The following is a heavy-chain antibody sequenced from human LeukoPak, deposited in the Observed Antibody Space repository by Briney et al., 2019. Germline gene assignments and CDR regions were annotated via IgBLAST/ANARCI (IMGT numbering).Heavy chain of an antibody. CDR1: GFTFSSYS. Sequence: GGSLRLSCAASGFTFSSYSMNWVRQAPGKGLEWVSSISSSSSYIYYADSAKGRFTISRDNAKNSLYLQMNSLRAEDTAVYYCARVSPDYYGSGTLGDWGQGTLVTVSS. D-gene: IGHD3-10*01. CDR3: ARVSPDYYGSGTLGD. V-gene: IGHV3-21*01. CDR2: ISSSSSYI. J-gene: IGHJ4*02.